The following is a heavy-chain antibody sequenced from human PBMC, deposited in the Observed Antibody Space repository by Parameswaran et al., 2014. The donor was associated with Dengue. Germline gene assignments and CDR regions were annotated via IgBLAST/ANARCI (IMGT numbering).Heavy chain of an antibody. V-gene: IGHV4-34*01. D-gene: IGHD3-3*01. CDR3: ARGGYDFWSGYYMREDNFQH. CDR2: INHSGST. Sequence: VRQAPGKGLEWIGEINHSGSTNYNPSLKSRVTISVDTSKNQFSLKLSSVTAADTAVYYCARGGYDFWSGYYMREDNFQHWGQGTLVTVSS. J-gene: IGHJ1*01.